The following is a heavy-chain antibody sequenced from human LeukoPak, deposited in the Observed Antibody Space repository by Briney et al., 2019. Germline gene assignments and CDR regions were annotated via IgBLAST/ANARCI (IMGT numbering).Heavy chain of an antibody. CDR2: IKYDGSTK. D-gene: IGHD2-8*01. V-gene: IGHV3-7*01. CDR3: ARDTDGNLDH. Sequence: GGSLRLSCAASGFTFSSSWMAWGRQAPGKGVEWVANIKYDGSTKHSVDSVTGRFTISRENAKSSLYLQMNSLRAEDTAVYYCARDTDGNLDHWGQGTLVTVSS. CDR1: GFTFSSSW. J-gene: IGHJ4*02.